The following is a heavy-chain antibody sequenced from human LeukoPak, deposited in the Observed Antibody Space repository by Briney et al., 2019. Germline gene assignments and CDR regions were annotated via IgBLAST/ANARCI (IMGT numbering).Heavy chain of an antibody. CDR3: ARLFMVRGVMDAFDI. Sequence: PSETLSLTCTVSGGSISSYYWSWIRQPAGKGLEWIGRMYTSGWEHQYNPSLRSRVTMSVDTSKNQFSLRLRSVTAADTAVYYCARLFMVRGVMDAFDIWGQGTMVTVSS. V-gene: IGHV4-4*07. D-gene: IGHD3-10*01. CDR1: GGSISSYY. J-gene: IGHJ3*02. CDR2: MYTSGWEH.